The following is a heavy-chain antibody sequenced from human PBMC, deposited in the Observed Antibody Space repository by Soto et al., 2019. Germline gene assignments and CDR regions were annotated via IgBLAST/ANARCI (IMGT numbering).Heavy chain of an antibody. CDR3: AGGYCSGGSCYDSQALFDY. CDR1: GGSICSYD. J-gene: IGHJ4*02. Sequence: SETLSLTCTVSGGSICSYDWSWIRQPPGKGLEWIGYIYYSGSTNYNPSLKSRVTISVDTSKNQFSLKLSSVTAADTAVYYCAGGYCSGGSCYDSQALFDYWGQGTLVTVSS. D-gene: IGHD2-15*01. V-gene: IGHV4-59*01. CDR2: IYYSGST.